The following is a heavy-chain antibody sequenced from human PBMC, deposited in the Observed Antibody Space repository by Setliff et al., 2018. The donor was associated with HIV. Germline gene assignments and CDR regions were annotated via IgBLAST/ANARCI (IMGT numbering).Heavy chain of an antibody. CDR1: VGSFSGHY. CDR3: ARGQDLGATWTGYYYYYMDV. D-gene: IGHD1-26*01. CDR2: NNPSGST. Sequence: SLTCAVYVGSFSGHYWIWIRQPPGKGLEWIGENNPSGSTKYNPSLKSRVTISVDRSKNQFSLKLTSVTAADTAVYYCARGQDLGATWTGYYYYYMDVWGKGTTVTVSS. J-gene: IGHJ6*03. V-gene: IGHV4-34*01.